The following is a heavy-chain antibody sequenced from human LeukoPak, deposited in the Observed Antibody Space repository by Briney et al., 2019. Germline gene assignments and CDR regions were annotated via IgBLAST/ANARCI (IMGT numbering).Heavy chain of an antibody. D-gene: IGHD5-18*01. Sequence: SETLSLTCTVSGGSISSGSYYWSWIRQPAGKGLEWIGRIYTSGSTNYNPSLKSRVTISVDTSKNQFSLKLSSVTAADTAVYYCASLGRGYSYGPRCDYWGQGTLVTVSS. V-gene: IGHV4-61*02. J-gene: IGHJ4*02. CDR2: IYTSGST. CDR3: ASLGRGYSYGPRCDY. CDR1: GGSISSGSYY.